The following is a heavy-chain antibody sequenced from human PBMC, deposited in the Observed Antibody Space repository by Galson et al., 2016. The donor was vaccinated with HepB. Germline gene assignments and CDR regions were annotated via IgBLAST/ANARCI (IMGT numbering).Heavy chain of an antibody. J-gene: IGHJ4*02. D-gene: IGHD5-18*01. CDR1: GFSVSAKY. CDR3: AREDTTMEQFDF. V-gene: IGHV3-53*01. CDR2: IYSGGTT. Sequence: SLRLSCAASGFSVSAKYMSWVRQAPGKGPEWVSLIYSGGTTYYADSVKGRFTISRDSSTNTLFLQMNNLRVEDTAVYYCAREDTTMEQFDFWGQGTLVTVSS.